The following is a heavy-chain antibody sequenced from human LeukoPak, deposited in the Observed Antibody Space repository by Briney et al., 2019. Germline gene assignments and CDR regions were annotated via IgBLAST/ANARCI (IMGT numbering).Heavy chain of an antibody. CDR2: INHSGST. CDR1: GGAFSGYY. CDR3: ARADGGGDFAYYFDY. J-gene: IGHJ4*02. D-gene: IGHD2-21*01. Sequence: PSETLSLTCAVYGGAFSGYYWSWIRQPPGKGLEWIGEINHSGSTNYNPSLKSRVTISLDTSKNQFSLKLSSVTAADTAVYYCARADGGGDFAYYFDYWGQGTLVTVSS. V-gene: IGHV4-34*01.